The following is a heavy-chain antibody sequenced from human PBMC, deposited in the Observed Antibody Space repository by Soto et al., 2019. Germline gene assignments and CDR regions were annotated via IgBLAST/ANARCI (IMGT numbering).Heavy chain of an antibody. Sequence: PGGSLRLSCAASGFTFSSYGMHWVRQAPGKGLEWVAVIWYDGSNKYYADSVKGRFTISRDNSKNTLYLQMNSLRAEDTAVYYCARASGNRNYDYMDVWGKGTTVTVSS. CDR3: ARASGNRNYDYMDV. CDR2: IWYDGSNK. V-gene: IGHV3-33*01. CDR1: GFTFSSYG. J-gene: IGHJ6*03. D-gene: IGHD1-1*01.